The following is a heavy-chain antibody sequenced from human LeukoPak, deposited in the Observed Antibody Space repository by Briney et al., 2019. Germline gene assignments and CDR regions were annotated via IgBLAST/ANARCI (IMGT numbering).Heavy chain of an antibody. CDR1: GFTFSSYS. D-gene: IGHD3-22*01. CDR3: AATVDYDSSGYYLSGAFDI. Sequence: PGGSLRLSCVASGFTFSSYSVNWVRQAPGKGLEWVSCISSSSSYIYYADSVKGRFTISRDNAKNSLYLQMNSLRAEDTAVYYCAATVDYDSSGYYLSGAFDIWGQGTMVTVSS. J-gene: IGHJ3*02. V-gene: IGHV3-21*01. CDR2: ISSSSSYI.